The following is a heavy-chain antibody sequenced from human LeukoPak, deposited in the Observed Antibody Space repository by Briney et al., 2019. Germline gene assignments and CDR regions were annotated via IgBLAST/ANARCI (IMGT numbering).Heavy chain of an antibody. CDR1: GGTFISYA. CDR2: IIPIFGTA. J-gene: IGHJ4*02. Sequence: GSSVKVSCKASGGTFISYAISWVRQAPGQGLEWMGGIIPIFGTANYAQKFQGRVTITTDESTSTAYMELSSLRSEDTAVYYCARDSRRKYQPNYYFDYWGQGTLVTVSS. CDR3: ARDSRRKYQPNYYFDY. D-gene: IGHD2-2*01. V-gene: IGHV1-69*05.